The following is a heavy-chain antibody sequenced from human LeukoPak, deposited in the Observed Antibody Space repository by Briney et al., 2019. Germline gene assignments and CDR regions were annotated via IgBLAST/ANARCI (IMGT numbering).Heavy chain of an antibody. D-gene: IGHD6-19*01. CDR1: GGSFSGYY. CDR2: INHSGSP. J-gene: IGHJ4*02. CDR3: AREMSAAGVYYFDY. Sequence: PSETLSLTCAVYGGSFSGYYWGWIRQPPGKGLEWMGEINHSGSPNYNPSLKSRVTISVDTSKNQFSLKLSSVTAADTAVYYCAREMSAAGVYYFDYWGQGTLVTVSS. V-gene: IGHV4-34*01.